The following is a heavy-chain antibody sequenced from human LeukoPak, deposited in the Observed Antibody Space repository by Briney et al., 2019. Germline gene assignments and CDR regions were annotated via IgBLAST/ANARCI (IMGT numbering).Heavy chain of an antibody. D-gene: IGHD3-10*01. CDR1: GYTFTSYY. Sequence: GASVKVSCKASGYTFTSYYMHWVRQAPGQGLEWMGIINPSGGSTSYAQKFQGRVTMTRDMSTSTVYMELSSLRSEVTAVYYCARFTYYYGSGSEYNWFDPWGQGTLVTVSS. CDR2: INPSGGST. V-gene: IGHV1-46*01. CDR3: ARFTYYYGSGSEYNWFDP. J-gene: IGHJ5*02.